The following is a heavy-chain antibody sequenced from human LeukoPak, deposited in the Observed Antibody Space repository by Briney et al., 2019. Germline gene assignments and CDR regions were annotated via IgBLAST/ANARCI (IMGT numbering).Heavy chain of an antibody. CDR2: IIPILGIA. J-gene: IGHJ3*02. CDR1: GGTFSSYT. D-gene: IGHD3-22*01. Sequence: SVKVSCKASGGTFSSYTISWVRQAPGQGLEWMGRIIPILGIANYAQKFQGRVTITADKSTSTAYMELSSLRSEDTAVYYCARLQIRSGKDVFVIGAKGQWSPSLQ. V-gene: IGHV1-69*02. CDR3: ARLQIRSGKDVFV.